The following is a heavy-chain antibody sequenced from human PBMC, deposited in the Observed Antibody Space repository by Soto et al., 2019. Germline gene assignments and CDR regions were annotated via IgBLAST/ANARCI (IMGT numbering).Heavy chain of an antibody. CDR1: GGSITNYY. CDR2: MYTKERT. CDR3: ARDDHKDGGNNWFDP. Sequence: QVQLQQSGPGLVKASETLSLTCTVSGGSITNYYWSWIRQPAGKGLEWIGRMYTKERTNYNLSFKSRVTMSVDTSKNQFSLKLNAVTAADTAVYYCARDDHKDGGNNWFDPWGQGTLVTVSS. V-gene: IGHV4-4*07. J-gene: IGHJ5*02.